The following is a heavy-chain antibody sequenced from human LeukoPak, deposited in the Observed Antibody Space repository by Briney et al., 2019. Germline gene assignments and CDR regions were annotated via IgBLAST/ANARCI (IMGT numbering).Heavy chain of an antibody. Sequence: GGSLRLSCAASGFTFNNYGMHWVRQAPGKGLEWVAFIRYDGSNKYFADSVQGRFTISRDDSKDTLYLQMNSLRTEDTAVYYCAKGPPLYCSGTNCYLSWGQGTLVTVSS. CDR2: IRYDGSNK. CDR3: AKGPPLYCSGTNCYLS. V-gene: IGHV3-30*02. D-gene: IGHD2-2*01. CDR1: GFTFNNYG. J-gene: IGHJ5*02.